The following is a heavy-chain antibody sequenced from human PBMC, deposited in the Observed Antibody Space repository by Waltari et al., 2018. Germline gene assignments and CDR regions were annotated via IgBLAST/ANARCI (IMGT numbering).Heavy chain of an antibody. J-gene: IGHJ4*02. CDR1: GFTFSHYS. CDR3: AKGRSATERRYFDY. V-gene: IGHV3-23*01. CDR2: ISGSGGTT. Sequence: EVQLLESGGGLVQPGGSLRLSCVASGFTFSHYSMNWVRRAPGKGLEWVSSISGSGGTTYDADSVKGRFTISRDNSKNTLYVQMSSLRAEDTAVYYCAKGRSATERRYFDYWGQGTLVTVSS. D-gene: IGHD6-25*01.